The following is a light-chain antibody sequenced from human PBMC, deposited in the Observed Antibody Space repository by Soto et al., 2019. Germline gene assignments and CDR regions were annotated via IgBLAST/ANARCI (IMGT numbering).Light chain of an antibody. CDR2: GNS. CDR1: SSNIGAGYD. V-gene: IGLV1-40*01. Sequence: QSVLTQPPSVSGAPGQRVTISCTGSSSNIGAGYDVHWYQQLPGTAPKLLIYGNSNRPSGVPDRFSGSKSGTSASLAITGLQAEDEADYYCQSYDSSHWVFCGGTKVTVL. J-gene: IGLJ3*02. CDR3: QSYDSSHWV.